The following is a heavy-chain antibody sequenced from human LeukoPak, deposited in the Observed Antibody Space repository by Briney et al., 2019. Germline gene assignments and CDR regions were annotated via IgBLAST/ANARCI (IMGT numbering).Heavy chain of an antibody. J-gene: IGHJ3*02. V-gene: IGHV3-11*04. D-gene: IGHD3-22*01. CDR1: GFTFSDYY. Sequence: KSGRSLRLSCAASGFTFSDYYMSWIRQAPGKGLEWVSYVSSSGSTIYYADSVKGRFTISRDNAKNSLYLQMNSLRAEDTAVYYCARDQPTPAGVTMIAHPAAFDIWGQGTMVTVSS. CDR3: ARDQPTPAGVTMIAHPAAFDI. CDR2: VSSSGSTI.